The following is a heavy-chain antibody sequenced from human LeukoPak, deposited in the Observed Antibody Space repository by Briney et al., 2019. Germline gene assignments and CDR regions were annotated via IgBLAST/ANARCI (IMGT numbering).Heavy chain of an antibody. CDR3: ARSGSYGSGSYKKKKPTPGYYYGMDV. CDR2: INHSGST. CDR1: GGSFSGYY. D-gene: IGHD3-10*01. V-gene: IGHV4-34*01. Sequence: SETLSLTCAVYGGSFSGYYWSWIRQPPGKGLEWIGEINHSGSTNYNPSLKSRVTISVDTSKNQFSLKLSSVTAADTAVYYCARSGSYGSGSYKKKKPTPGYYYGMDVWGQGTTVTVSS. J-gene: IGHJ6*02.